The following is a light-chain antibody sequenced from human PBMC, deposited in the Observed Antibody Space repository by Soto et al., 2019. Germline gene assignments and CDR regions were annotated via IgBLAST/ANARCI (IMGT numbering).Light chain of an antibody. CDR1: HTINNN. Sequence: DIQMTQSPSSLSASVGDRVTISCRTSHTINNNLNWYQQRPGKAPNLLIYSSSSLLSGVPPRFNGSGSGTDFTLTISSLQPEDFATYYCHQTYITPITFGQGTRLDIK. J-gene: IGKJ5*01. CDR2: SSS. V-gene: IGKV1-39*01. CDR3: HQTYITPIT.